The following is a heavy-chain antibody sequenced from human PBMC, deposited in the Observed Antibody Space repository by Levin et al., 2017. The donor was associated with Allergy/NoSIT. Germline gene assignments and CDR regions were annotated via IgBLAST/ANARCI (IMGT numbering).Heavy chain of an antibody. D-gene: IGHD2-21*01. CDR1: GFTFSTYG. J-gene: IGHJ4*02. CDR2: IVGSSIRT. Sequence: GGSLRLSCVASGFTFSTYGMSWVRQAPGKGLEWISGIVGSSIRTYYADSVKGRFTISRDNSENTLYLQMNSLRVEDTAIYFCAKISALRTGDIFWGQGTLVTVS. V-gene: IGHV3-23*01. CDR3: AKISALRTGDIF.